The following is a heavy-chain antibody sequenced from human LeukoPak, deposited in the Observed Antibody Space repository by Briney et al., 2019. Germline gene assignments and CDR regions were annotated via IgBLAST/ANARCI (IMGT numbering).Heavy chain of an antibody. CDR1: GGSISSSSYY. J-gene: IGHJ4*02. CDR2: IYYSGST. Sequence: PSETLSLTCTVSGGSISSSSYYWGWIRQPPGKGLEWIGSIYYSGSTYYNPSLKSRVTISVDTSKNQFSLKLSSVTAADTAVYYCARVPDYYDRNYYFDYWGQGTLVTVSS. CDR3: ARVPDYYDRNYYFDY. D-gene: IGHD3-22*01. V-gene: IGHV4-39*07.